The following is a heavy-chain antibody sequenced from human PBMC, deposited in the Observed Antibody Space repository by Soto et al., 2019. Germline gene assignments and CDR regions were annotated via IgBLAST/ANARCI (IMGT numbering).Heavy chain of an antibody. J-gene: IGHJ6*02. CDR2: IYPGDSDT. V-gene: IGHV5-51*01. CDR3: ARTSAAGKYYYGMDV. CDR1: GYSFSSYW. D-gene: IGHD6-13*01. Sequence: GEALKISCKGCGYSFSSYWIGWGRQMPGKGLEWVGIIYPGDSDTRYSPSFQGQVTISADKSISTAYLQWSSLKASDTAMYYCARTSAAGKYYYGMDVWGQGTTVTVSS.